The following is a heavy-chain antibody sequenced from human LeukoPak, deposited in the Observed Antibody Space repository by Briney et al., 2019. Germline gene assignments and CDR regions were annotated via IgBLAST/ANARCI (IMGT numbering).Heavy chain of an antibody. J-gene: IGHJ4*02. V-gene: IGHV3-11*04. CDR3: ATDRGWRTSGYYLYYFEY. Sequence: PGGSLRLSCAASGFTFSDYYMSWIRQAPGKGLEWVSYISSSGSTIYYADSVKGRFTISRDNTKNLLYLQMSSLRAEDTAVYYCATDRGWRTSGYYLYYFEYWGQGTLVTFSS. CDR1: GFTFSDYY. CDR2: ISSSGSTI. D-gene: IGHD3-3*01.